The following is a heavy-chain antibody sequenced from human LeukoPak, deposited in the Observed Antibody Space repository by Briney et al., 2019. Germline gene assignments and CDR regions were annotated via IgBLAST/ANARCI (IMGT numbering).Heavy chain of an antibody. CDR1: GGSISSSSYY. CDR3: ARQYGGNAYYFDY. V-gene: IGHV4-39*01. CDR2: IYYSGST. J-gene: IGHJ4*02. Sequence: PSETLSLTCTVSGGSISSSSYYWGWIRQPPGKGLEWIGSIYYSGSTYYNPSLKSRITISVDTSKNQFSLKLSSVTAADTAVYYCARQYGGNAYYFDYWGQGTLVTVSS. D-gene: IGHD4-23*01.